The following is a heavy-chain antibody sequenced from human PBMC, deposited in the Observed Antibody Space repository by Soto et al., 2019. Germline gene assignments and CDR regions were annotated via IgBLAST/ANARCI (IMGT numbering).Heavy chain of an antibody. Sequence: SETLSLTCSVSGGSVSGGSYYWTWIRQSPGKGLEWIGYVYHSGSTNYNPSLKSRVTISVDTSKNQFSLKLSSVTAADTAVYYCAGDNQYSGYDFVSRFDYWGQGALVTVSS. D-gene: IGHD5-12*01. CDR2: VYHSGST. CDR1: GGSVSGGSYY. J-gene: IGHJ4*02. V-gene: IGHV4-61*01. CDR3: AGDNQYSGYDFVSRFDY.